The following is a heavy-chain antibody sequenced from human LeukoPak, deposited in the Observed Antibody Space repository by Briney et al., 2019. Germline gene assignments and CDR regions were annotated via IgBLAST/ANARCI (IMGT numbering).Heavy chain of an antibody. D-gene: IGHD1-26*01. J-gene: IGHJ6*02. CDR2: FNPEDGAT. CDR3: ATGTPGSYLYYYYDMDV. CDR1: GSTLTELS. Sequence: ASVKVSCKVSGSTLTELSMHWVRQAPGKGLEWMGGFNPEDGATIYAQKFQGRVTMTEDTSTDTAYIELSSLRSEDTAVYYCATGTPGSYLYYYYDMDVWGQGTTVTVSS. V-gene: IGHV1-24*01.